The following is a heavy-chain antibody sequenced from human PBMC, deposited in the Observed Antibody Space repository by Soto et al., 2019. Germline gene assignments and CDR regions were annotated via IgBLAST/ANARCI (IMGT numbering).Heavy chain of an antibody. CDR1: GFTFSSYW. Sequence: GGSLRLSCAASGFTFSSYWMHWVRQAPGKGVVWVSRINSDGSSATYADSVKGRFTVSRDNAKNTLYLQMNSLRAEDTAVYYCARDLPTNGDGMDVWGQGTTVTVSS. V-gene: IGHV3-74*01. J-gene: IGHJ6*02. D-gene: IGHD2-8*01. CDR2: INSDGSSA. CDR3: ARDLPTNGDGMDV.